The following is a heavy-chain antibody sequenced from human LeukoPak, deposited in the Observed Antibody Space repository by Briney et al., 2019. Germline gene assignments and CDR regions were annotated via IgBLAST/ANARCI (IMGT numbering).Heavy chain of an antibody. CDR1: GYTSTGYY. J-gene: IGHJ4*02. CDR2: SNPNSGGT. Sequence: GASVKVSCKASGYTSTGYYMHWVRQAPGQGLEWMGWSNPNSGGTNYAQKFQGRVTMTRDTSISTAYMELSRLRSDDTAVYYCARRYCSSTSCYYLDYWGQGTLVTVSS. D-gene: IGHD2-2*01. V-gene: IGHV1-2*02. CDR3: ARRYCSSTSCYYLDY.